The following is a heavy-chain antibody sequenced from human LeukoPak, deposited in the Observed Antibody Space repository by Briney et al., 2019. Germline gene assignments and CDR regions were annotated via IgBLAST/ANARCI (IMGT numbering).Heavy chain of an antibody. CDR3: ARDAPYSSSSHYYYYYMDV. V-gene: IGHV3-53*01. CDR1: GFTVSSNY. Sequence: PGGSLRLSCAASGFTVSSNYMSWVRQAPGKGLEWVSVIYSGGSTYYADSVKGRFTISRDNSKNTLYLQMNSLRAEDTAVYYCARDAPYSSSSHYYYYYMDVWGKGTTVTVSS. J-gene: IGHJ6*03. CDR2: IYSGGST. D-gene: IGHD6-6*01.